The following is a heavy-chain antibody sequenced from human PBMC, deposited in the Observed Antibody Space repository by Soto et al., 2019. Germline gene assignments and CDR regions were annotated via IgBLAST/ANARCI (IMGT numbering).Heavy chain of an antibody. CDR1: GFTFSDFA. CDR3: AMIGGNYLPTLFHD. CDR2: FTAAGSNT. J-gene: IGHJ1*01. Sequence: GGSLRLSCAASGFTFSDFAMTWVRKAPGKGLEWVSTFTAAGSNTFYADSVKGRFTISRDNSKSTLYLHVNSLRADDTAVYYCAMIGGNYLPTLFHDWGHGTLVTVSS. D-gene: IGHD1-7*01. V-gene: IGHV3-23*01.